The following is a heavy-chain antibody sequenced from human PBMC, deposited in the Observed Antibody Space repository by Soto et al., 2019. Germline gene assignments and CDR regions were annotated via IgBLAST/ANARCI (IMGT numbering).Heavy chain of an antibody. CDR1: GFTFGTTD. V-gene: IGHV3-23*01. D-gene: IGHD3-10*01. Sequence: EEQLLESGGDLVQPGGSLKLSCAASGFTFGTTDMSWVRQAPGEGLEWVSTIDGSGGITYYADSVKGRFTISRDNSRNTVYLQMNSLRGDDTALYYCVKNSGWFNTWGQGALVTVSS. CDR3: VKNSGWFNT. CDR2: IDGSGGIT. J-gene: IGHJ5*02.